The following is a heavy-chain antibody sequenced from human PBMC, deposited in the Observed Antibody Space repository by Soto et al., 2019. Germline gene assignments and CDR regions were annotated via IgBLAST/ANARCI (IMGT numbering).Heavy chain of an antibody. V-gene: IGHV4-30-4*01. CDR3: ARGAPYYYDSSGYYLFDY. CDR1: GGSISSGDYY. J-gene: IGHJ4*02. CDR2: IYYSGST. D-gene: IGHD3-22*01. Sequence: QVQLQESGPGLVKPSQTLSLTCTVSGGSISSGDYYWSWIRQPPGKGLEWIGYIYYSGSTYYNPSRKCRVTISVDTSKNQFSLKLGSVTASDTAVYYCARGAPYYYDSSGYYLFDYWGQGTLVTVSS.